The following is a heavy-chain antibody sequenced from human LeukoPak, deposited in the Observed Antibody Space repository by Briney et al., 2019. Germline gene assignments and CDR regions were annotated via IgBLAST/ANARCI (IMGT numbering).Heavy chain of an antibody. CDR1: GFTFSDYY. CDR2: ISSSGSTI. J-gene: IGHJ4*02. CDR3: ARDIYYDSSGYYGSVY. Sequence: GGSLRLSCAASGFTFSDYYMSWIRQAPGKGLEWVSYISSSGSTIYYADSVEGRFTISRDNAKNSLYLQMNSLRAEDTAVYYCARDIYYDSSGYYGSVYWGQGTLVTVSS. V-gene: IGHV3-11*04. D-gene: IGHD3-22*01.